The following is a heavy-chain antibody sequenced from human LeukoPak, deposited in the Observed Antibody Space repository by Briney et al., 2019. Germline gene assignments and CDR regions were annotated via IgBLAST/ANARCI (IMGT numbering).Heavy chain of an antibody. CDR2: INPNSGDT. CDR1: GYTFTGYY. V-gene: IGHV1-2*02. J-gene: IGHJ5*02. Sequence: ASVKVSCKASGYTFTGYYMNWVRQAPGQGLEWLGWINPNSGDTKYPQRFRGRVTMTRDTSINTAYMELNRVTSDDTAVYYCARGGEDSIGVWGNWFDPWGQGTLVTVSS. CDR3: ARGGEDSIGVWGNWFDP. D-gene: IGHD3-16*01.